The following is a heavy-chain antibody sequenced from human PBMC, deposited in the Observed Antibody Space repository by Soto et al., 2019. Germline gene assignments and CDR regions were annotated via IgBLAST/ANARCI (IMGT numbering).Heavy chain of an antibody. CDR3: ARDSYGWARLDY. Sequence: SETLSLTCTVSGGSISSYYWSWIRQPPGKGLEWIGYIYHSGSTNYNPSLKSRVTISVDTSKNQFSLKLSSVTAADTAVYYCARDSYGWARLDYWGQGTLVTVSS. CDR1: GGSISSYY. J-gene: IGHJ4*02. D-gene: IGHD5-18*01. V-gene: IGHV4-59*12. CDR2: IYHSGST.